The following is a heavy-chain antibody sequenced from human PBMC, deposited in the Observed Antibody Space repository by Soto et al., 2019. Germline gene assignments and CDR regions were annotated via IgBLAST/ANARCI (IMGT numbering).Heavy chain of an antibody. V-gene: IGHV3-21*01. CDR1: GFTFSSYS. D-gene: IGHD4-17*01. Sequence: GSLRLSCAASGFTFSSYSMNCVRQAPGKGLEWVSSISSSSSYIYYADSVKGRFTISRDNAKNSLYLQMNSLRAEDTAVYYCATGGDYGDYVGVVDIWGQGTMVTVS. CDR2: ISSSSSYI. CDR3: ATGGDYGDYVGVVDI. J-gene: IGHJ3*02.